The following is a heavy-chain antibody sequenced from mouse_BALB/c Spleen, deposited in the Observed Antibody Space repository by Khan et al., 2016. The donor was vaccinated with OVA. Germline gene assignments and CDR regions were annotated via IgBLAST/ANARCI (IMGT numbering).Heavy chain of an antibody. CDR3: ARERIDY. CDR1: GYTFSTYW. CDR2: INPTSGYT. J-gene: IGHJ2*01. Sequence: VQLQQSGAELAKPGASVKMSCKASGYTFSTYWMHWVKPRPGQGLEWIGYINPTSGYTDYNEKFKDKATLSADKSSSTAYMQLSSLTSEDSAVYYCARERIDYWGQGTTHTVSS. V-gene: IGHV1-7*01.